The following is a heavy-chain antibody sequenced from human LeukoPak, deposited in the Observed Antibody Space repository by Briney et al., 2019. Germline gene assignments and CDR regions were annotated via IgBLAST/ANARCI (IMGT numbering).Heavy chain of an antibody. Sequence: PSETLSLTCTVSGGPVSSSSYYWGWVRQSPEKGLECIGTIYYAGDTYYNPSLESRLTISVDTSKNQFSLKLRPVTAADTAVYYCATWDSGRYSQIDNWGQGTLVTVSS. J-gene: IGHJ4*02. CDR2: IYYAGDT. D-gene: IGHD1-26*01. CDR3: ATWDSGRYSQIDN. V-gene: IGHV4-39*01. CDR1: GGPVSSSSYY.